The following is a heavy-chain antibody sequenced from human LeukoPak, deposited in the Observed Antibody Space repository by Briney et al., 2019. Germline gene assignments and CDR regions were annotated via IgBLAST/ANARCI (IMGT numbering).Heavy chain of an antibody. Sequence: GGSLRLSCAASGFTFSSYDMHWVRQTIGKGLEWVSSIGIAGDTYYPDSVKGRFTISRDNAKNSLYLQMNSLRAEDTAVYYCASDKNDDPYTDYWGQGTLVTVSS. J-gene: IGHJ4*02. CDR2: IGIAGDT. D-gene: IGHD1-1*01. CDR1: GFTFSSYD. CDR3: ASDKNDDPYTDY. V-gene: IGHV3-13*01.